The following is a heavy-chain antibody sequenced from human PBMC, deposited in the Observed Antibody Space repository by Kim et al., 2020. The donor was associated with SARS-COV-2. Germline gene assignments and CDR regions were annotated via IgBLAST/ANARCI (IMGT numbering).Heavy chain of an antibody. CDR1: GFTFSNFV. CDR2: IGAAGVST. V-gene: IGHV3-23*01. Sequence: GGSLRLSCAASGFTFSNFVMSWVRQAPGKGLEWVSGIGAAGVSTDYAESVKGRFTISRDISKNTLYLQMDSLRAEDTAVYYCAKAGGRFRSAWSASYFDHWGQGTLVTVSS. CDR3: AKAGGRFRSAWSASYFDH. D-gene: IGHD6-19*01. J-gene: IGHJ4*02.